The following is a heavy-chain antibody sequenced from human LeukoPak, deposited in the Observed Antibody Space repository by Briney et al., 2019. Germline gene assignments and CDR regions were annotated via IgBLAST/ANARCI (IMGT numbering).Heavy chain of an antibody. CDR2: IIPIFGSA. D-gene: IGHD6-13*01. Sequence: ASVKVSCKASGGTFGNYAISWVRQAPGQGLQWMGGIIPIFGSANYAQKFQGRVTITTDDSTNTVYMELSRLRSEDTAVYYCARDPSGLAVAGTGYWGQGTLVTVSS. CDR3: ARDPSGLAVAGTGY. J-gene: IGHJ4*02. CDR1: GGTFGNYA. V-gene: IGHV1-69*05.